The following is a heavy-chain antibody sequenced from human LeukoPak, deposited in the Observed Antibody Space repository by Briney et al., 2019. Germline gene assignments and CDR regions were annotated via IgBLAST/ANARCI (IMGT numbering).Heavy chain of an antibody. CDR1: GDSVSSNRAA. Sequence: SQTLSLTCAISGDSVSSNRAAWNWIRQSPSRGLEWLGTTYYRSKWYSDYAGSVKSRITINPDTSKNQFSLQLNSVTPEDTAVYYCASKSPGIAAAGAFDIWGHGTMVTVSS. CDR3: ASKSPGIAAAGAFDI. CDR2: TYYRSKWYS. V-gene: IGHV6-1*01. D-gene: IGHD6-13*01. J-gene: IGHJ3*02.